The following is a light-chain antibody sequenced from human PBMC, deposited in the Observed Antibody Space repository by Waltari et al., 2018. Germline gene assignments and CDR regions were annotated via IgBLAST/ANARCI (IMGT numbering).Light chain of an antibody. Sequence: SYELTQPPSVSVSPGQTASITCSGDKLGDKYACWYQQKPGQSPVLGIYEDNKRPPGCPGRFSGSNSGNTATLTISGTQAMDEADYYCQAWDSSTYVVFGGGTQLTVL. CDR3: QAWDSSTYVV. J-gene: IGLJ2*01. CDR1: KLGDKY. V-gene: IGLV3-1*01. CDR2: EDN.